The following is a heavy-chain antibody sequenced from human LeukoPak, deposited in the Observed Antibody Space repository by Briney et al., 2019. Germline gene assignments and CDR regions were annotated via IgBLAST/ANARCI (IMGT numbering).Heavy chain of an antibody. CDR2: ISGSGGST. J-gene: IGHJ6*04. Sequence: GGSLRLSCAASGFTFSSYAMSWVRQAPGKGLEWVSAISGSGGSTYYADSVKGRFTISRDNSKNTLYLQTNSLRAEDTAVYYCAKDRILWFGELSSGMDVWGKGTTVTVSS. D-gene: IGHD3-10*01. CDR3: AKDRILWFGELSSGMDV. CDR1: GFTFSSYA. V-gene: IGHV3-23*01.